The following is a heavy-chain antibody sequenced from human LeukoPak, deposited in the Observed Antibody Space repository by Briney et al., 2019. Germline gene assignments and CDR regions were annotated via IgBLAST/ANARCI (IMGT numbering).Heavy chain of an antibody. CDR1: GYTFTSYD. D-gene: IGHD3-3*01. CDR3: ARSLTIFGVAMTKYYYGMDV. Sequence: EASVKVSCKASGYTFTSYDINWVRQATGQELEWMGWMNPNSGNTGYAQKFQGRVTMTRNTSISTAYMELSSLRSEDTAVYYCARSLTIFGVAMTKYYYGMDVWGQGTTVTVSS. CDR2: MNPNSGNT. J-gene: IGHJ6*02. V-gene: IGHV1-8*01.